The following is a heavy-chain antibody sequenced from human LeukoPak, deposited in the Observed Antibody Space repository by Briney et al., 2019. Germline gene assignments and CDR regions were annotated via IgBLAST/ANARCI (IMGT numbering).Heavy chain of an antibody. Sequence: PGGSLRLSCAASGFTFSSYSMNWVRQAPGKGLEWVSYISSSSSTIYYADSVKGRFTISRDNAKNSLYLQVNSLRDEDTAVYYCAREVARGIDYWGQGTLVTVSS. D-gene: IGHD2-15*01. CDR1: GFTFSSYS. J-gene: IGHJ4*02. CDR2: ISSSSSTI. CDR3: AREVARGIDY. V-gene: IGHV3-48*02.